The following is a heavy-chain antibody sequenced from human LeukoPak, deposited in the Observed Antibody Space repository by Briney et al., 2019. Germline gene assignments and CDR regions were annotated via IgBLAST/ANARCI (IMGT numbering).Heavy chain of an antibody. D-gene: IGHD2-15*01. J-gene: IGHJ4*02. CDR1: GFTFSSYG. Sequence: PGRSLRLSCAASGFTFSSYGMHWVRQAPGKGLEWVAVISYDGSNKYYADSVKGRFTISGDNSKNTLYLQMNSLRAEDTAVYYCATTRRMLVVAATPLDYWGQGTLVTVSS. CDR3: ATTRRMLVVAATPLDY. CDR2: ISYDGSNK. V-gene: IGHV3-30*03.